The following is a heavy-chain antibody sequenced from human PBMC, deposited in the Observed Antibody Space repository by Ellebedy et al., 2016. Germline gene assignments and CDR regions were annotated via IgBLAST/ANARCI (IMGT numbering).Heavy chain of an antibody. J-gene: IGHJ4*02. CDR3: ARETTGYCSSTSCLTFDY. CDR2: IFYSGST. CDR1: GGSISSYY. D-gene: IGHD2-2*01. Sequence: SETLSLTCTVSGGSISSYYWSWIRQPPGKGLEWIGYIFYSGSTNYNPSLKSRVTISVDTSKNQFSLRLSSVTAADTAVYYCARETTGYCSSTSCLTFDYWGQGTLVTVSS. V-gene: IGHV4-59*12.